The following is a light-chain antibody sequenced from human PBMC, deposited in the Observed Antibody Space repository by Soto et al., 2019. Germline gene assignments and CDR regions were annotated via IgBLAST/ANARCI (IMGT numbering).Light chain of an antibody. CDR1: QSVSSY. J-gene: IGKJ1*01. CDR2: DAF. V-gene: IGKV3-11*01. CDR3: QQYNNWPRT. Sequence: EIVLTQSPAYLSLSPGEGVTLSCRASQSVSSYLAWYQQKPGQAPRLLIYDAFNRATGIPDRFSGSGSGTDFTLTISSLEPEDSAVYYCQQYNNWPRTFGQGTKVEIK.